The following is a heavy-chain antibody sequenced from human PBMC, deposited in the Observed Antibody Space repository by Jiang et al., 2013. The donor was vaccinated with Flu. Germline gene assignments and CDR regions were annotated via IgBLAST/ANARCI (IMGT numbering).Heavy chain of an antibody. Sequence: GAEVKKPGASVKVSCKASGYTFTGYYMHWVRQAPGQGLEWMGWINPNSGGTNYAQKFQGWVTMTRDTSISTAYMELSRLRSDDTAVYYCARGRYGDYVNYFQHWGQGTLVTVSS. CDR3: ARGRYGDYVNYFQH. D-gene: IGHD4-17*01. J-gene: IGHJ1*01. CDR1: GYTFTGYY. CDR2: INPNSGGT. V-gene: IGHV1-2*04.